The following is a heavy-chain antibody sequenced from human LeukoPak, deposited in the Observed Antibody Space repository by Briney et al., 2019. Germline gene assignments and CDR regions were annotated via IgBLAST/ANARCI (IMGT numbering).Heavy chain of an antibody. J-gene: IGHJ6*02. Sequence: GESLRISCKGSGYSFTSYWISWVRQMPGKGLEWMGRIDPSDSYTNYSPSLQGHITISADKSISTAYLQWSSLKASDTAMYYCARSANMQSYYYYGMDVWGQGTTVTVSS. CDR1: GYSFTSYW. D-gene: IGHD1/OR15-1a*01. CDR2: IDPSDSYT. V-gene: IGHV5-10-1*01. CDR3: ARSANMQSYYYYGMDV.